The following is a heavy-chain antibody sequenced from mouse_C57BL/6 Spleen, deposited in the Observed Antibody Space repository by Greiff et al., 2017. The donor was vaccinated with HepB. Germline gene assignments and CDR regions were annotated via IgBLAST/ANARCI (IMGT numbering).Heavy chain of an antibody. Sequence: EVQVVESGEGLVKPGGSLKLSCAASGFTFSSYAMSWVSQTPEKRLEWVAYISSGGDYIYYADTVKGRFTISRDNARNTLYLQMSSLKSEDTAMYYCTRDGYERDYYAMDYWGQGTSVTVSS. J-gene: IGHJ4*01. CDR2: ISSGGDYI. CDR3: TRDGYERDYYAMDY. V-gene: IGHV5-9-1*02. D-gene: IGHD1-2*01. CDR1: GFTFSSYA.